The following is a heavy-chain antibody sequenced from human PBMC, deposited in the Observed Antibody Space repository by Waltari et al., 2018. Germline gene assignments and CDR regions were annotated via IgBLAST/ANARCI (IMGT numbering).Heavy chain of an antibody. CDR3: AKKNDEVFDRNGLVYDAFDM. CDR2: VNWNSGSI. D-gene: IGHD3-22*01. J-gene: IGHJ3*02. V-gene: IGHV3-9*01. Sequence: EVQRVESGGGLVQPGRSLRLSCVGCGFTFDDYAMHGVRQAPGKGLGWVVGVNWNSGSIGYGDSLKRLVIVSRDNARNSVHLQMNGLTSEDTALYYCAKKNDEVFDRNGLVYDAFDMLVLGTMVTVSS. CDR1: GFTFDDYA.